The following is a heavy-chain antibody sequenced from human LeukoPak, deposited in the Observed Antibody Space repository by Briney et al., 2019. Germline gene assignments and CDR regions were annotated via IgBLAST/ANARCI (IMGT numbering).Heavy chain of an antibody. CDR1: GFTFDDYA. CDR2: IGWNSGII. CDR3: ARLRGVVGTFDI. D-gene: IGHD1-14*01. V-gene: IGHV3-9*01. J-gene: IGHJ3*02. Sequence: GGSLRLSCAASGFTFDDYAMHWVRQAPGKGLEWVSSIGWNSGIIGYADSVKGRLTISRDNAKNSLYLQMNSLRTEDTGLYYCARLRGVVGTFDICGQGTMVTVSS.